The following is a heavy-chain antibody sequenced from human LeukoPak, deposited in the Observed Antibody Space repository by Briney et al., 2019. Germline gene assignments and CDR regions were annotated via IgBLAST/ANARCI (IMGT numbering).Heavy chain of an antibody. Sequence: PGGSLRLSCAASGFTFSSHEMNWVRQAPGKGLEWVAYISGSGPGIYYADSVKGRFTISRDNAKDSLYLQLNSVRAEDTAVYYCARGHTGAAAEPFDYWGQGTLVTVSS. CDR2: ISGSGPGI. D-gene: IGHD6-13*01. J-gene: IGHJ4*02. CDR3: ARGHTGAAAEPFDY. CDR1: GFTFSSHE. V-gene: IGHV3-48*03.